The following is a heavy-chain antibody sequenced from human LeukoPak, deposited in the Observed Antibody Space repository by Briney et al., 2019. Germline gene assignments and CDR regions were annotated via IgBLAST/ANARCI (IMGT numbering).Heavy chain of an antibody. CDR1: GFTFSSYG. D-gene: IGHD3-16*01. V-gene: IGHV3-33*01. J-gene: IGHJ4*02. Sequence: GRSLRLSSAASGFTFSSYGMHWVRQAPGKGLEWVAVIWYDGSNKYYADSVKGRFIISRDNSKNTLYVQMSSLRAEDTAVYYCARSNNGGWGYCDYWGQGSLVTVSS. CDR3: ARSNNGGWGYCDY. CDR2: IWYDGSNK.